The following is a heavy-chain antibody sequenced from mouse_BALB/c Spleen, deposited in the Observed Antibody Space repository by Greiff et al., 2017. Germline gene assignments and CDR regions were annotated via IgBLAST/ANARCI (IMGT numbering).Heavy chain of an antibody. CDR2: IDPANGNT. CDR3: ARWGTTALYAMDY. J-gene: IGHJ4*01. V-gene: IGHV14-3*02. CDR1: GFNIKDTY. Sequence: VHVKQSGAELVKPGASVKLSCTASGFNIKDTYMHWVKQRPEQGLEWIGRIDPANGNTKYDPKFQGKATITADTSSNTAYLQLSSLTSEDTAVYYCARWGTTALYAMDYWGQGTSVTVSS. D-gene: IGHD1-2*01.